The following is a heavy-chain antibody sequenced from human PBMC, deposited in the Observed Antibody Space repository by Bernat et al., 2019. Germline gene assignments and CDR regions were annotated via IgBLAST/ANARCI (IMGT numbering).Heavy chain of an antibody. CDR3: ARDAYYNSVDY. D-gene: IGHD3-10*01. V-gene: IGHV3-74*01. CDR2: INGDGGGT. CDR1: GFTFSNYW. J-gene: IGHJ4*02. Sequence: EVQLVESGGGLVQPGGSLRLSCAASGFTFSNYWMHWIRQAPGKGLMWISRINGDGGGTNYADSVKGRFTISRDNAKNTLYLQMNSLRVEDMAVYYCARDAYYNSVDYWGPGILVIVSS.